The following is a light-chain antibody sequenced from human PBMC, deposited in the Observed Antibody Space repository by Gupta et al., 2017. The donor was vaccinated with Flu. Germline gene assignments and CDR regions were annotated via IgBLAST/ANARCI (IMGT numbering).Light chain of an antibody. CDR1: SGDVGRYNY. J-gene: IGLJ1*01. CDR3: SSHAGSNNLFV. Sequence: QSALTQPTSASGSPGQSVTIACTGTSGDVGRYNYVSWYQQHPGKAPKLLIPEVNRRPSGVPHRFSGSKSGNTASLTVSGLQAEDEAYYYCSSHAGSNNLFVFGTGTKVTVL. CDR2: EVN. V-gene: IGLV2-8*01.